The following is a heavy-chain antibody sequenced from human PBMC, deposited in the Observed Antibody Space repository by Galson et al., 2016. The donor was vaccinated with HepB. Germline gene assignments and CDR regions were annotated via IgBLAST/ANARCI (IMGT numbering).Heavy chain of an antibody. CDR1: GFMFSKSW. J-gene: IGHJ4*01. V-gene: IGHV3-7*03. CDR2: LNQDGGTQ. D-gene: IGHD5/OR15-5a*01. Sequence: SLRLSCAVSGFMFSKSWMTWVRQAPGKGLEWVASLNQDGGTQYYLPSVRGRFIISRDNSKSSVYLQMSRLTTDDTAVYYCASSVLPSALGFDFWGHGTLVAVSS. CDR3: ASSVLPSALGFDF.